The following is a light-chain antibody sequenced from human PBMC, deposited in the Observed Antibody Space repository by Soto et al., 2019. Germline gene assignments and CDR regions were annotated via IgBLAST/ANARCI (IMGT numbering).Light chain of an antibody. CDR2: GAT. CDR3: QQHGSSPRIT. J-gene: IGKJ5*01. V-gene: IGKV3-20*01. Sequence: EVVSTQSPAILSVSPGERVALSGRASQSVSINLAWIQQKPGQGPRLLIIGATTRATGVPDRFSGSRSGTEFTLTISRLEPEDFAVYYCQQHGSSPRITVGPGTRLDIK. CDR1: QSVSIN.